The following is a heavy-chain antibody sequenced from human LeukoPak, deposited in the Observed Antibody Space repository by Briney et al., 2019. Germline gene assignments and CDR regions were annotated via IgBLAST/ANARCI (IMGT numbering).Heavy chain of an antibody. J-gene: IGHJ4*02. V-gene: IGHV4/OR15-8*01. D-gene: IGHD1-7*01. CDR3: AREGTGTTSFDY. CDR1: GGSISCNNW. Sequence: SETLSLTCVVSGGSISCNNWWMWVRQPPGKGLEWIGEIYHSGSTNYNSSLKSRVTISVDKSQNQFSLKLSSVTAADTAVYYCAREGTGTTSFDYWGQGTLVTVSS. CDR2: IYHSGST.